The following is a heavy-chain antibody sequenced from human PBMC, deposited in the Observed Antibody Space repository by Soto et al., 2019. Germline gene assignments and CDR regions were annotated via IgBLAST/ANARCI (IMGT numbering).Heavy chain of an antibody. CDR2: INAGNGNT. D-gene: IGHD5-18*01. Sequence: ASVKVSCKASGYTFTSYAMHWVRQAPGQRLEWMGWINAGNGNTNYAQKLQGRVTMTTDTSTSTAYMELRSLRSDDTAVYYCARAWGYSYGFDPWGQGTLVTVSS. CDR1: GYTFTSYA. J-gene: IGHJ5*02. V-gene: IGHV1-3*01. CDR3: ARAWGYSYGFDP.